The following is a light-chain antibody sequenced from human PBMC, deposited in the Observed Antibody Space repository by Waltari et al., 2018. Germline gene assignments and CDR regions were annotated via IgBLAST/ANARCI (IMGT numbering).Light chain of an antibody. CDR1: TDNVGSNA. J-gene: IGLJ2*01. V-gene: IGLV1-44*01. CDR3: STWDSGLSVVV. Sequence: QSALTQDTSVSGTVGQTVTLSCTGNTDNVGSNAVGWHQQISHGSPNTVMFGNSLPSGVPDRFSGSKSGTTASLTISGLQAEDEAEYYCSTWDSGLSVVVFGGGTKL. CDR2: GNS.